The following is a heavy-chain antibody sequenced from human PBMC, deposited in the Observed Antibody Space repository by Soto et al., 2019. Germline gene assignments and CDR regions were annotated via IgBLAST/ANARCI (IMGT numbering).Heavy chain of an antibody. CDR3: ARCPTDGGYSYMDV. D-gene: IGHD3-3*01. Sequence: SETLSLTCAVYGGSFSGYYWSWFRQPPGKGLEWIGEINHSGSTNYNPSLKSRVTISVDTSKNQFSLKLSSVTAADTAVYYCARCPTDGGYSYMDVWGKGTTVT. CDR2: INHSGST. J-gene: IGHJ6*03. V-gene: IGHV4-34*01. CDR1: GGSFSGYY.